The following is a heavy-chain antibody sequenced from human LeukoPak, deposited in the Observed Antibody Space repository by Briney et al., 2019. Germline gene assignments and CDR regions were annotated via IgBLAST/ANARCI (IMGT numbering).Heavy chain of an antibody. Sequence: PSETLSLTCAVYGGSFSGHYWSWIRQPPGKGLEWIGEINHSGGANYNPSLKSRVTMSVDTSKNQFSLNLTSVTAADTAVYYCARYGTYYCYYYMDVWGKGTTVTVSS. D-gene: IGHD4-17*01. CDR3: ARYGTYYCYYYMDV. J-gene: IGHJ6*03. CDR1: GGSFSGHY. V-gene: IGHV4-34*01. CDR2: INHSGGA.